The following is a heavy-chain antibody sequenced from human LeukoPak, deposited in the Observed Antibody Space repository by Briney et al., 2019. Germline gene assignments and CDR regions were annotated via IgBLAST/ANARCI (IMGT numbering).Heavy chain of an antibody. D-gene: IGHD3-22*01. CDR2: ISGDGGST. CDR3: AKDMWMNYYDSSGYPVN. Sequence: GGSLRLSCAASGFTFDDYAMHWVRQAPGKGLEWVSLISGDGGSTYYADSVKGRLTISRDNSKNSLYLQMNSLRTEDTALYYCAKDMWMNYYDSSGYPVNWGQGTLVTVSS. J-gene: IGHJ4*02. CDR1: GFTFDDYA. V-gene: IGHV3-43*02.